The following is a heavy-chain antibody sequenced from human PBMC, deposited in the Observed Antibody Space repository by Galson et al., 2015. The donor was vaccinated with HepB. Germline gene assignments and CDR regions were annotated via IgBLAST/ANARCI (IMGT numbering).Heavy chain of an antibody. CDR1: GGSISSNHYS. D-gene: IGHD3-10*01. V-gene: IGHV4-39*01. CDR3: ARLTIAAYFDY. Sequence: ETLSLTCTISGGSISSNHYSWGWIRQPPGKGLEWIGTFHYSGNTYYNPSLQSRVTISVDTSKDQFSLKLSSVTASDTSVYYCARLTIAAYFDYWGQGTLVTVSS. J-gene: IGHJ4*02. CDR2: FHYSGNT.